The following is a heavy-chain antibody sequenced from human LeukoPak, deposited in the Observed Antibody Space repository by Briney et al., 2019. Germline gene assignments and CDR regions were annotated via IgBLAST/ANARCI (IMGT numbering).Heavy chain of an antibody. CDR2: ISYTGST. CDR3: ARGYSYGYRFDL. CDR1: GASISSHY. Sequence: SQTLSLTCTVSGASISSHYWSWIRQPPGKGLEWIGYISYTGSTNYNSSLRSRVTISVDTSKNQFSLRLSSVTAADRAVYYCARGYSYGYRFDLWGRGTLVTVCS. D-gene: IGHD5-18*01. J-gene: IGHJ2*01. V-gene: IGHV4-59*11.